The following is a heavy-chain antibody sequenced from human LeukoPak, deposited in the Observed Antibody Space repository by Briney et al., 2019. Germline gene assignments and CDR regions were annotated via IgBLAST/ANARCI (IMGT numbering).Heavy chain of an antibody. CDR2: ISGSGGST. Sequence: GGTLRLSCAASGFTFSSYGMSWVRQAPGKGLEWVSAISGSGGSTYYADSVKGRFTISRDNSKNTLYLQMNSLKTEDTAVYYCTTDPQPGYYDILTGYYRPAQYFDYWGQGTLVTVSS. V-gene: IGHV3-23*01. CDR1: GFTFSSYG. D-gene: IGHD3-9*01. CDR3: TTDPQPGYYDILTGYYRPAQYFDY. J-gene: IGHJ4*02.